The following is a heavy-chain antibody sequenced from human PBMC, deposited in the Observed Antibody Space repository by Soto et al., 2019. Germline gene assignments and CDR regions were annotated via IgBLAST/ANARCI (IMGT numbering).Heavy chain of an antibody. CDR1: GFTFGIYA. V-gene: IGHV3-30-3*01. CDR3: ASVRVTFGGVIGRFDN. J-gene: IGHJ4*02. D-gene: IGHD3-16*02. Sequence: QVQLVESGGGVVQPGRSLRLSCAASGFTFGIYAMTWVRQAPGKGLEPLAVISYDGSTKDYAESGKGRLTISRDNSKSSLYLQMKSLRPEDTAVYYCASVRVTFGGVIGRFDNWGQGTLVTVSS. CDR2: ISYDGSTK.